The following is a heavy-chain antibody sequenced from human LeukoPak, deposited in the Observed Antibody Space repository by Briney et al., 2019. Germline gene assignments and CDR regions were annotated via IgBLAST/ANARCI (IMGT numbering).Heavy chain of an antibody. CDR3: AGGSGWVTDS. V-gene: IGHV3-7*01. Sequence: GGCLRLAWAVSGFTVVGDWMNWVCQGPGKGREWVANIKQDGSEKYYVDSVKGRFTISRDNAKNSLYLQMNSLRAEDTAVYFCAGGSGWVTDSWGQGTLVTLS. D-gene: IGHD6-19*01. CDR2: IKQDGSEK. J-gene: IGHJ4*02. CDR1: GFTVVGDW.